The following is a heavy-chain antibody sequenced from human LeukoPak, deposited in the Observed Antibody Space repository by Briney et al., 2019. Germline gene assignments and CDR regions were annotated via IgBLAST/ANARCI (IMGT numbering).Heavy chain of an antibody. CDR3: ARGRRWGYYYYMDV. CDR1: GGSISSYY. CDR2: INHSGST. Sequence: SETLSLTCTVSGGSISSYYWSWIRQPPGKGLEWIGEINHSGSTNYNPSLKSRVTISVDTSKNQFSLKLSSVTAADTAVYYCARGRRWGYYYYMDVWGKGTTVTVSS. V-gene: IGHV4-34*01. J-gene: IGHJ6*03. D-gene: IGHD1-26*01.